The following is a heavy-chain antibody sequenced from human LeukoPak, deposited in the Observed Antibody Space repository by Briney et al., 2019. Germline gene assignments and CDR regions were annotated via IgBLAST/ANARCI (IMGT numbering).Heavy chain of an antibody. J-gene: IGHJ1*01. CDR3: ARDLFFSDAGYSSGWRAEYFHH. V-gene: IGHV3-74*01. CDR1: GFIFSSHW. Sequence: GGSLRLSCAASGFIFSSHWMHWVRQAPGKGLGWLSRINRAGSHTSYADSVKGRFTVSRDNAKNTLNLQMNSLRAEDTAVYYWARDLFFSDAGYSSGWRAEYFHHWGQGTLVTVSS. CDR2: INRAGSHT. D-gene: IGHD6-19*01.